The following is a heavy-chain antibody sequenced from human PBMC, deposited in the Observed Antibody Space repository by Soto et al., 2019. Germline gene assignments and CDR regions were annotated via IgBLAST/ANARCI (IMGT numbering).Heavy chain of an antibody. J-gene: IGHJ4*02. V-gene: IGHV3-33*01. CDR3: ARGLDRYGDSCFDY. CDR1: GFTFSSYG. Sequence: QVHLVESGAGVVQPGRSLRLSCAASGFTFSSYGMHWVRQAPGKGLEWVALTWNDGTNKYYADSVKGRFTISRDNSKNTLYLQMHSLRVEDTAGYYCARGLDRYGDSCFDYWGQGTLVTVSS. CDR2: TWNDGTNK. D-gene: IGHD4-17*01.